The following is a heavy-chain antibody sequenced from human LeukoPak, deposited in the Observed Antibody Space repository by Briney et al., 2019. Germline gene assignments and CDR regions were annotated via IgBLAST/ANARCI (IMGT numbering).Heavy chain of an antibody. Sequence: SETLSLTCTVSGGSISDYYWSWIRQPPGEGLELIGYIYYSGSTNYNPSLKSRVTISVDTSKNQFSLKLSSVTAADTAVYYCARHEVGSGWKSDYWGQGTLDTVSS. CDR1: GGSISDYY. CDR2: IYYSGST. D-gene: IGHD6-19*01. J-gene: IGHJ4*02. V-gene: IGHV4-59*08. CDR3: ARHEVGSGWKSDY.